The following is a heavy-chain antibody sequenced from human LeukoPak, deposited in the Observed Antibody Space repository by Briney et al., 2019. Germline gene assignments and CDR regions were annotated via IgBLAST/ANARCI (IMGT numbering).Heavy chain of an antibody. V-gene: IGHV3-74*01. J-gene: IGHJ4*02. Sequence: PGGSLRLSCAASGFTFSSYWMHWVRQAPGKGRVWVSYIVSDGRTTNYADSVKGRFTISRDNAKNTLYLQMNSLRAEDTAVYYCARDRGYTQDYWGQGTLVTVSS. CDR3: ARDRGYTQDY. CDR1: GFTFSSYW. CDR2: IVSDGRTT. D-gene: IGHD5-12*01.